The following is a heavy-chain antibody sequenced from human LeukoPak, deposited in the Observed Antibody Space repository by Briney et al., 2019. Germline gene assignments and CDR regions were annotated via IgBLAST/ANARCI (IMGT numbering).Heavy chain of an antibody. CDR2: ITWNGAGS. J-gene: IGHJ4*02. CDR3: ARELRGTGDPLDY. V-gene: IGHV3-20*04. Sequence: PGGSLRLSCAAFGFTFDDFGMSWVRQTPGKGLEWVSGITWNGAGSTYGDSVKGRFTISRDNAKNSLYLQMNSLRAEDTAVYYCARELRGTGDPLDYWGQGTLVTVSS. D-gene: IGHD7-27*01. CDR1: GFTFDDFG.